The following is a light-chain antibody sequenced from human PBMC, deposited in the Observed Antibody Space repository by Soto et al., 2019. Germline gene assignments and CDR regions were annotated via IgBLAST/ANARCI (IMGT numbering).Light chain of an antibody. J-gene: IGLJ1*01. Sequence: QSALTQPRSVSGSPGQSVTVSCIGTSSDVGDYNSVSWYQQHPGKAPKLMIYEGSKRPSGVSNRFSGSKSGNTASLTISGLQAEDEADYYCCSYAGSSTYVFGTGTKLTVL. CDR1: SSDVGDYNS. V-gene: IGLV2-23*01. CDR3: CSYAGSSTYV. CDR2: EGS.